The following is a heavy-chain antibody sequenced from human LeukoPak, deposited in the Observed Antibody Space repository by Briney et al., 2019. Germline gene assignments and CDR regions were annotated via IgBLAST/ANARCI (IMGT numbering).Heavy chain of an antibody. J-gene: IGHJ4*02. D-gene: IGHD6-19*01. CDR2: IYAGGTA. V-gene: IGHV4-4*07. CDR1: GGSISNYY. Sequence: SETLSLTCTVSGGSISNYYWSWIRQPAGKGLERIGRIYAGGTASYNPSLKSRVTMSADMSKNQLSLKLTSVTAADTAVYYCTREPVPWGQGTLVTVSS. CDR3: TREPVP.